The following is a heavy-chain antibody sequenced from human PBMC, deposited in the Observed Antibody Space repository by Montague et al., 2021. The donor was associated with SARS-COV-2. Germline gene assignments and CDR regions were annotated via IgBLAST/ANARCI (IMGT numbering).Heavy chain of an antibody. CDR1: GDSVSINIAT. D-gene: IGHD2-2*01. CDR2: TYYRSKWYN. J-gene: IGHJ4*02. CDR3: ARIPVGSKYYFDF. V-gene: IGHV6-1*01. Sequence: CAVSGDSVSINIATRNWIRQPPSRGLEWLGRTYYRSKWYNDYAESVKSRITIDPDTSKHQFSLHLNSVTPEDTAVYYCARIPVGSKYYFDFWGQGTLVTVSS.